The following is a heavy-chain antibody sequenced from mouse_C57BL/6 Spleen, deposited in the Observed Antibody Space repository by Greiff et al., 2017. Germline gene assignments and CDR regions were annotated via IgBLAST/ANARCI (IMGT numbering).Heavy chain of an antibody. CDR1: GFTFSSYA. J-gene: IGHJ1*03. D-gene: IGHD2-2*01. V-gene: IGHV5-4*03. CDR2: ISDGGSYT. CDR3: ARGYDFDV. Sequence: EVMLVESGGGLVKPGGFLKLSCAASGFTFSSYAMSWVRQTPEKRLEWVATISDGGSYTYYPDNVKGRFTISRDNAKNNLYLQMSHLKSEDTAMYYCARGYDFDVWGTGTTVTVSS.